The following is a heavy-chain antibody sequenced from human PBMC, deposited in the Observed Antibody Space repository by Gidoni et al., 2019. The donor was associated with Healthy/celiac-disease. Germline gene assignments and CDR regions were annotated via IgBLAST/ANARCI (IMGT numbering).Heavy chain of an antibody. CDR1: GFTFSSYW. V-gene: IGHV3-7*01. D-gene: IGHD3-22*01. J-gene: IGHJ4*02. CDR3: ARDPSSLVVPPAG. CDR2: IKQDGSEK. Sequence: EVQLVESGGGLVQPGGSLRLSCAASGFTFSSYWMSWVRQAPGKGLEWVANIKQDGSEKYYVDSVKGRFTISRDNAKNSLYLQMNSLRAEDTAVYYCARDPSSLVVPPAGGGQGTLVTVSS.